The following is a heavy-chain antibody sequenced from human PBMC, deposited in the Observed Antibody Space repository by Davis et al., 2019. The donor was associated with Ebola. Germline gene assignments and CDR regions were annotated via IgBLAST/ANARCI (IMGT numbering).Heavy chain of an antibody. J-gene: IGHJ4*03. V-gene: IGHV3-30-3*01. CDR3: ARDFDSGSYC. Sequence: PGGSLRPSCAASGFTFSTYAMGWVRQAPGKGLEWVAVISYDGSNKYYADSVKGRFTISRDNSKNTLYLQMNSLRAEDTAVYYCARDFDSGSYCWGQGTLVTVSS. CDR1: GFTFSTYA. CDR2: ISYDGSNK. D-gene: IGHD1-26*01.